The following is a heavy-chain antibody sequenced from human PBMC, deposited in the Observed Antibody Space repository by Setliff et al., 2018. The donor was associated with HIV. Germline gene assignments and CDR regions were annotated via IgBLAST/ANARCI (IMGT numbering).Heavy chain of an antibody. CDR3: AKACDSSGYCYFDY. J-gene: IGHJ4*02. V-gene: IGHV3-23*01. D-gene: IGHD3-22*01. CDR2: ISGSGGTT. CDR1: GFTFSSYA. Sequence: PGGSLRLSCAASGFTFSSYAMSWVRQAPGKGLEWVSVISGSGGTTYYADSVKGRFTISRDNSKNTLYLQMNSLRAEDTAVYYCAKACDSSGYCYFDYWGQGTLVTVSS.